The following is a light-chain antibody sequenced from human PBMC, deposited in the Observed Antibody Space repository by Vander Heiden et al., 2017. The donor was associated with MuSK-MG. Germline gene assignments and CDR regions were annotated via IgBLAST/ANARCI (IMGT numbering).Light chain of an antibody. V-gene: IGLV3-25*03. Sequence: SYKVTQSPSVSVSPGQTARITCTGAALPNQYAHWYQQKPGQAPVLMIYKDTERPSGIPDRFSGSKSGTTVTLTISGVQAEDEADYHCQSADSSGSYAVFGGGTKLTVL. J-gene: IGLJ2*01. CDR2: KDT. CDR3: QSADSSGSYAV. CDR1: ALPNQY.